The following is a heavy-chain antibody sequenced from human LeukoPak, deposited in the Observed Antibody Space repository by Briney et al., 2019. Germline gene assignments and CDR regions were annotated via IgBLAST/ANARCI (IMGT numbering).Heavy chain of an antibody. Sequence: SEALSLTCTVSGGSISSGGYYWSWIRQHPGKGLEWIGYIYYSGSTYYNPSLKSRVTISVDTSKNQFSLKLSSVTAADTAVYYCSRMWRVVAASGQFDYWGQGTLVTVSS. V-gene: IGHV4-31*03. CDR2: IYYSGST. D-gene: IGHD2-15*01. CDR1: GGSISSGGYY. J-gene: IGHJ4*02. CDR3: SRMWRVVAASGQFDY.